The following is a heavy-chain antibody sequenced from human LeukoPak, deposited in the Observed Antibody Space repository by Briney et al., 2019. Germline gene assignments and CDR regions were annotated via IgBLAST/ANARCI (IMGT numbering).Heavy chain of an antibody. Sequence: GGSLRLSCAASEFTFSNFAMSWVRQAPGKGLEWVSTISGSGENTYYADSVKGRFTISRDNSKNTLSLHMNTLRAEDTAVYYCAKDLLQTFFFDSSGYYSDAFGMWGQGTMVTVSP. CDR3: AKDLLQTFFFDSSGYYSDAFGM. D-gene: IGHD3-22*01. CDR1: EFTFSNFA. CDR2: ISGSGENT. J-gene: IGHJ3*02. V-gene: IGHV3-23*01.